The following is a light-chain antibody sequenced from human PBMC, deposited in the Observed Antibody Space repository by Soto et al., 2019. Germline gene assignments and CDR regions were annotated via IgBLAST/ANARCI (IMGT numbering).Light chain of an antibody. CDR2: AAS. CDR3: LHDSHYPLT. Sequence: AIQMTQSPSSLSAFIGDRVTITCRASQDISNDLGWYQQKPGKAPKLLIYAASSLQTGVPSRISGSGSGTDLTLTISSLQPEDFATYYCLHDSHYPLTFGQGTKVEVK. V-gene: IGKV1-6*02. J-gene: IGKJ1*01. CDR1: QDISND.